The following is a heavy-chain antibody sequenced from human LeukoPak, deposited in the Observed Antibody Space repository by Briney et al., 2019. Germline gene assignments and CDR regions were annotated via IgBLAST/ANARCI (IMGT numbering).Heavy chain of an antibody. CDR3: AGEDNSSGYRPFDI. Sequence: ASVKVSCKASGYTFTGYYIHWVRQVPGQGLEWMGRINPNNGGTNYAQKFQGRVTMTRDMSMSTAYMELSRLRSVDTAVYYCAGEDNSSGYRPFDIWGQGTMVTVPS. D-gene: IGHD3-22*01. CDR1: GYTFTGYY. J-gene: IGHJ3*02. V-gene: IGHV1-2*06. CDR2: INPNNGGT.